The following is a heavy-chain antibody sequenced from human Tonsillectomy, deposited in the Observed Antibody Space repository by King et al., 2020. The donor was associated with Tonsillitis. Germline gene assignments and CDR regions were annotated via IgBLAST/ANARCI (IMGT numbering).Heavy chain of an antibody. Sequence: VQLQQWGAGLLKPSETLSLTCAVYGGSFSAYYWSWIRQSPEKGLEWIGEINHTGNTKYNPSLKSRVAISVDTSNNRFSLYLTSVTAAATAVYYCGGSGMAGYDYWGQGSLVTVSS. V-gene: IGHV4-34*01. D-gene: IGHD1-14*01. CDR2: INHTGNT. CDR3: GGSGMAGYDY. CDR1: GGSFSAYY. J-gene: IGHJ4*02.